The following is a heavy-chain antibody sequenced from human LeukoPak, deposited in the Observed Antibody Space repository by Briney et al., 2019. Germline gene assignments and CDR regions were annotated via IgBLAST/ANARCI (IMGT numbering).Heavy chain of an antibody. CDR1: GFTFSSYG. Sequence: GGSLRLSCAASGFTFSSYGMHWVRQAPGKGLEWVAVIWYDGSNKYYADSVKGRFTISRDNSKNTLYLQMNSLRAEDTAVYYCAKDFGSDDGYYMDVWGKGTTVTVSS. CDR2: IWYDGSNK. J-gene: IGHJ6*03. V-gene: IGHV3-33*06. CDR3: AKDFGSDDGYYMDV. D-gene: IGHD3-10*01.